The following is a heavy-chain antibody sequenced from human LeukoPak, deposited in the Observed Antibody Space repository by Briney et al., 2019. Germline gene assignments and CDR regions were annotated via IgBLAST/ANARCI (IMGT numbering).Heavy chain of an antibody. CDR1: GGSISSSSYY. D-gene: IGHD1-26*01. J-gene: IGHJ4*02. V-gene: IGHV4-39*07. CDR3: ARDNKWELFALDY. Sequence: SETLSLTCTVSGGSISSSSYYWGWIRQPPGKGLEWIGSIYYSGSTYYNPSLKSRVTISVDTSKNQFSLKLSSVTAADTAVYYCARDNKWELFALDYWGQGTLVTVSS. CDR2: IYYSGST.